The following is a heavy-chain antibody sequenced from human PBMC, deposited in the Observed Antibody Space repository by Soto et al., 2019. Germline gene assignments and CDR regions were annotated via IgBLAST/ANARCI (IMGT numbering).Heavy chain of an antibody. Sequence: GASVKVSCKASGFTFSGYTIHWVRQAPGQRLEWMGWIKADNANTKYSQKFQGRVTITRDTSASTAYMELSSLRSEDTAVYYCARSIVVVTALDYWGQGTLVTVSS. V-gene: IGHV1-3*01. CDR3: ARSIVVVTALDY. D-gene: IGHD2-21*02. J-gene: IGHJ4*02. CDR2: IKADNANT. CDR1: GFTFSGYT.